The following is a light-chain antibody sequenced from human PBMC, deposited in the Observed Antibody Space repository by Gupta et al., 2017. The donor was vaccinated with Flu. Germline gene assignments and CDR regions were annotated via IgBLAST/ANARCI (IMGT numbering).Light chain of an antibody. V-gene: IGKV1-39*01. CDR2: YAS. J-gene: IGKJ2*02. CDR3: QQSDNSLCI. CDR1: QSVNDF. Sequence: DIQMTQSPSSLSASVGDRVTISCRASQSVNDFLNWYQQKPGKAPRLLIYYASALQSGVPSRFSGSGYGTDFTLTITKLQPEDSATYYCQQSDNSLCIFGQGTMVKIK.